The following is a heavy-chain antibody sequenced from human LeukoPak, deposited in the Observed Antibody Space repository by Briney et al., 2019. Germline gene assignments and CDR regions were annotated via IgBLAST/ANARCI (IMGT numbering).Heavy chain of an antibody. CDR1: GFTFGSYA. Sequence: GGSLRLSCAAAGFTFGSYALNWVRQAPREGLGWVSTVSGSVDATYYADSVKGRFTISRDDSKNTLPLQLDSLSAEDTALYYCAEGNTGSAYSAVAHWGQGTLVTVSS. D-gene: IGHD2-15*01. J-gene: IGHJ4*02. CDR2: VSGSVDAT. V-gene: IGHV3-23*01. CDR3: AEGNTGSAYSAVAH.